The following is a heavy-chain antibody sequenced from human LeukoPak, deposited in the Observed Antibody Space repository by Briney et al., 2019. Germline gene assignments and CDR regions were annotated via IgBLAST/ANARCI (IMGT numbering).Heavy chain of an antibody. CDR3: AKEGTTVTIPNAFDI. V-gene: IGHV3-23*01. Sequence: GGSLRLSCEGSGFIFSDYYMSWVRQAPGKGLEWVSAISGSGGSTYYADSVKGRFTISRDNSKNTLYLQMNSLRAEDTAVYYCAKEGTTVTIPNAFDIWGQGTMVTVSS. CDR1: GFIFSDYY. CDR2: ISGSGGST. D-gene: IGHD4-17*01. J-gene: IGHJ3*02.